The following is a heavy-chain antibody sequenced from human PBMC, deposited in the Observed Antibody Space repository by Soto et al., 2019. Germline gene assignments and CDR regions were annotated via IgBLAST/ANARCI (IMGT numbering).Heavy chain of an antibody. CDR2: ICWDGDR. D-gene: IGHD2-21*02. V-gene: IGHV2-5*02. CDR3: VHSRCGGDCLQSYSSHYYYGVDI. J-gene: IGHJ6*02. Sequence: QITLKESGPTLVKPTQTLTLTCTFSGFSLSTGGMGVGWIRQPPGKALEWLALICWDGDRRYSPSLMNRLTIAKDTSKNQVVLTMTNMDPVDTATYYCVHSRCGGDCLQSYSSHYYYGVDIWGQGTTVTVSS. CDR1: GFSLSTGGMG.